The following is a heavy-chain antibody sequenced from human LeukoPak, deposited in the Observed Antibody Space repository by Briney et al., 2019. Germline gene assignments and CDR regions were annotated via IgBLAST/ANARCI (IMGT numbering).Heavy chain of an antibody. CDR1: RFTFSSYG. CDR2: ISYDGSNK. CDR3: AKANYDSSGYYFDY. J-gene: IGHJ4*02. Sequence: GGSLRLSCAASRFTFSSYGMHWVRQAPGKGLEWVAVISYDGSNKYYADSVKGRFTISRDNSKNTLYLQMNSLRAEDTAVYYCAKANYDSSGYYFDYWGQGTLVTVSS. D-gene: IGHD3-22*01. V-gene: IGHV3-30*18.